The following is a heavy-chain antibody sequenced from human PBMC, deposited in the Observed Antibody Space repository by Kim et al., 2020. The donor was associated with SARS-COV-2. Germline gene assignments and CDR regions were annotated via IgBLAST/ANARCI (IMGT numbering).Heavy chain of an antibody. CDR3: ARGLRARPEPVGIGY. CDR2: MNPNSGNT. J-gene: IGHJ4*02. CDR1: GYTFTSYD. Sequence: ASVKVSCKASGYTFTSYDIHWVRQATGQGLEWMGWMNPNSGNTGYAQKFQGRVTMTRNTPINTAYMELSSLRSEETAVYYCARGLRARPEPVGIGYWGQGTLVTVSS. V-gene: IGHV1-8*01. D-gene: IGHD1-1*01.